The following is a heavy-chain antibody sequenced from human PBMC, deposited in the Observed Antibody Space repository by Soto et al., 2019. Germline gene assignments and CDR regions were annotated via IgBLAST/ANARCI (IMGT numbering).Heavy chain of an antibody. CDR3: AREWYSSSGPHFDC. CDR1: GFSVGSNY. CDR2: MDSGGST. D-gene: IGHD6-6*01. V-gene: IGHV3-53*01. Sequence: LRLSCAASGFSVGSNYMTWVRQAPGKGLEWVSLMDSGGSTYYADSVKGRFTISRDNSKNTLYLQMNSLRAEDTAVYHCAREWYSSSGPHFDCWGQGTLVTVSS. J-gene: IGHJ4*02.